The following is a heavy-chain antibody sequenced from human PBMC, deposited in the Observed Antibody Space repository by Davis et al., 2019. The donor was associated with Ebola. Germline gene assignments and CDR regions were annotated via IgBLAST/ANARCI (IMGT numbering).Heavy chain of an antibody. CDR2: IYYSGST. CDR1: GGSISSSSYY. Sequence: MPSETLSLTCTVSGGSISSSSYYWGWIRQPPGKGLAWIGSIYYSGSTYYNPSLKSRVTISVDTSKNQFSLKLSSVTAADTAVYYCARHPNTYSSGWYVQTDYYYYGMDVWGQGTTVTVSS. D-gene: IGHD6-19*01. CDR3: ARHPNTYSSGWYVQTDYYYYGMDV. V-gene: IGHV4-39*01. J-gene: IGHJ6*02.